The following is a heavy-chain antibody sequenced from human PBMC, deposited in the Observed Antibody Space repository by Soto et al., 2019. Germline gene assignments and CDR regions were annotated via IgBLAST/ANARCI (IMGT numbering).Heavy chain of an antibody. CDR2: INPNSGGT. V-gene: IGHV1-2*04. CDR1: GYTFTGYY. D-gene: IGHD2-2*01. J-gene: IGHJ3*02. Sequence: ASVKVSCKASGYTFTGYYMHWVRQAPGQGLEWMGWINPNSGGTNYAQKFQGWVTMTRDTSISTAYMELSRLRSDDTAVYYCARLLGYCSSTSCYGAFDIWGQGTMVTVSS. CDR3: ARLLGYCSSTSCYGAFDI.